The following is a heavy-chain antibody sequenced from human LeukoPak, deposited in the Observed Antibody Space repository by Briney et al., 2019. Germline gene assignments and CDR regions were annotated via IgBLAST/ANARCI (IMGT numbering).Heavy chain of an antibody. Sequence: GGSLRLSCAASGFTFDDYAMHWVRQAPGKGLEWVSLISWDGGSTYYADSVKGRFTISRDNSKNSLYLQMNSLRAEDTALYYCAKDSSGYFDPWGQGTLVTVSS. CDR2: ISWDGGST. CDR3: AKDSSGYFDP. D-gene: IGHD3-22*01. J-gene: IGHJ5*02. CDR1: GFTFDDYA. V-gene: IGHV3-43D*03.